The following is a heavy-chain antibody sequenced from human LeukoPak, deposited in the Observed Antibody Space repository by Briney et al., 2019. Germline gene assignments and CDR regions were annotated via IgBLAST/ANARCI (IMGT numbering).Heavy chain of an antibody. Sequence: PSETLSLTCTVSGYSISSGYYWGWIRQPPGKGLEWIGSIYHSGSTYYNPSLKSRVTISVDTSKNQFSLKLSSVTAADTAVYYCARHSPTYYYDSSGYRPAPGFDYWGQGTLVTVSS. CDR1: GYSISSGYY. J-gene: IGHJ4*02. CDR2: IYHSGST. V-gene: IGHV4-38-2*02. CDR3: ARHSPTYYYDSSGYRPAPGFDY. D-gene: IGHD3-22*01.